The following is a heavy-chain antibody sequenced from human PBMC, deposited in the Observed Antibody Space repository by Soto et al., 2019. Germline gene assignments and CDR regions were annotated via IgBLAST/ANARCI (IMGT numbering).Heavy chain of an antibody. V-gene: IGHV3-23*01. D-gene: IGHD6-13*01. CDR2: ISGSGGST. Sequence: PGGSLRLSCAASGFTFSSYAMSWVRQAPGKGLEWVSAISGSGGSTYYADSVKGRFTISRDNSKNTLYLQMNSLRAEDTAVYYCAKDLSGIAAAGVNSFDPWGQGTLVTVSS. CDR3: AKDLSGIAAAGVNSFDP. J-gene: IGHJ5*02. CDR1: GFTFSSYA.